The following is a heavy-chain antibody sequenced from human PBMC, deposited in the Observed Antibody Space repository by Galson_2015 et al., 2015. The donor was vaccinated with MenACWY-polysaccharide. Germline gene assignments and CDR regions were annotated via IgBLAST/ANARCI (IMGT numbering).Heavy chain of an antibody. CDR1: EITFNTYA. CDR2: ISGSGFSI. D-gene: IGHD6-13*01. J-gene: IGHJ6*02. Sequence: SLRLSCAVSEITFNTYAMTWVRQAPGKGLEWVATISGSGFSIHHADSVKGRFTISRDNSKNTVFLLMNNLKAADTAVYYCAKNTSQAAGSAPYCYGLDVWSLGTTVTVSS. V-gene: IGHV3-23*01. CDR3: AKNTSQAAGSAPYCYGLDV.